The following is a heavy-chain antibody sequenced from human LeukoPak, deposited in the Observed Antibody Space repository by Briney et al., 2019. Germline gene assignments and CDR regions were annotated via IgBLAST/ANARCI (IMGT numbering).Heavy chain of an antibody. V-gene: IGHV1-2*02. J-gene: IGHJ4*02. CDR1: GYTXTGYY. D-gene: IGHD6-13*01. CDR3: ARDRRSSSWSYYFDY. Sequence: ASVKVSCKASGYTXTGYYMHGVRQAPGQGLEWMGWINPNSGGTNYAQKFQGRVTMTRDTSMSTAYMELSRLRSDDTAVYYCARDRRSSSWSYYFDYWGQGTLVTVSS. CDR2: INPNSGGT.